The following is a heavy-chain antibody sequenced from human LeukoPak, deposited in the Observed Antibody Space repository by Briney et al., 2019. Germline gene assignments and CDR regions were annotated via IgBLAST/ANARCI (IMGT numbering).Heavy chain of an antibody. J-gene: IGHJ1*01. V-gene: IGHV1-69-2*01. CDR2: VDPEDGET. CDR1: GYTFTDYY. D-gene: IGHD6-19*01. CDR3: ATDGGIAVAGTDQQ. Sequence: ASVKVSCKVSGYTFTDYYMHWVQQAPGKGLEWMGLVDPEDGETIYAEKFQGRVTITADTSTDTAYMELSGLRSEDTAVYYCATDGGIAVAGTDQQWGQGTLVTVSS.